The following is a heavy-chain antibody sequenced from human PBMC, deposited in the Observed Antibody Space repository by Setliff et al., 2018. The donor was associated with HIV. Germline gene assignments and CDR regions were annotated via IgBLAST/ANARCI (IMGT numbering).Heavy chain of an antibody. CDR1: GFTCSDFW. D-gene: IGHD3-3*01. J-gene: IGHJ5*02. Sequence: GESLKISCEASGFTCSDFWMHWVRQAPGKGLEWVASISPDGSRNYCVGSVKGRFTASRDNAKSSLYLQMNSLRAEDTAVYYCARVHLTTNAVYGVVSNWFDPWGQGALVTVSS. V-gene: IGHV3-7*03. CDR3: ARVHLTTNAVYGVVSNWFDP. CDR2: ISPDGSRN.